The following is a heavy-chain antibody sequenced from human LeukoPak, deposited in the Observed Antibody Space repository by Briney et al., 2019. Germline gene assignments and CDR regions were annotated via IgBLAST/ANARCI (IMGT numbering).Heavy chain of an antibody. J-gene: IGHJ3*02. CDR3: ARGPYYDSSGYLDAFDI. Sequence: ASVKVSCKASGYTFTSYGISWVRQAPGQGLEWMGWISAYNGNTNYAQKLQGRVTMTRNTSISTAYMELSSLRSEDTAVYYCARGPYYDSSGYLDAFDIWGQGTMVTVSS. D-gene: IGHD3-22*01. V-gene: IGHV1-18*01. CDR2: ISAYNGNT. CDR1: GYTFTSYG.